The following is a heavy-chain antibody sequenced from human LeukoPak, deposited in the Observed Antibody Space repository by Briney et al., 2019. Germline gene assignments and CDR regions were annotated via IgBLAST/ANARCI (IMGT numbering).Heavy chain of an antibody. D-gene: IGHD3-22*01. CDR3: AGARDYYDSSGYIP. CDR2: ISAYNGNT. V-gene: IGHV1-18*01. J-gene: IGHJ5*02. Sequence: GASVKVSCKASGYTFTSYGISWVRQAPGQGLEWMGWISAYNGNTNYAQKLQGRVTMTTDTSTSTAYMELRSLRSDDTAVYYCAGARDYYDSSGYIPWGQGTLVTVSS. CDR1: GYTFTSYG.